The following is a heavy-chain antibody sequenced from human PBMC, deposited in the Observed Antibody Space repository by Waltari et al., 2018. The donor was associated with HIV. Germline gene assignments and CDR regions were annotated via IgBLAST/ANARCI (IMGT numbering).Heavy chain of an antibody. D-gene: IGHD1-26*01. CDR1: GGSISSGGFY. Sequence: QVQLQESGPGLIKPSQTLSLTCTVSGGSISSGGFYWSWIRQHPGKGLEWIGYIYYRGNIYYNPSLKSPITIALDTSKNQFSLKLSSVTAADTAVYYCARVFSSGGYPDAFDIWGPGTMVTVSP. CDR2: IYYRGNI. CDR3: ARVFSSGGYPDAFDI. V-gene: IGHV4-31*01. J-gene: IGHJ3*02.